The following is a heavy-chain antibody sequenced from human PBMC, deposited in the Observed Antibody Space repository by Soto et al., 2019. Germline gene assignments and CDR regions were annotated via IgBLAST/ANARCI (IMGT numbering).Heavy chain of an antibody. Sequence: ASVKVSCKASGYTFTSYDINWVRQATGQGLEWMGWMNPNSGNTGYAQKFQGRVTMTRNTSISTAYMELSSLRSEDTAVYYCARAPPFTRRLPTPSWFDPWGQGTLVTVSS. CDR3: ARAPPFTRRLPTPSWFDP. CDR1: GYTFTSYD. D-gene: IGHD5-18*01. CDR2: MNPNSGNT. V-gene: IGHV1-8*01. J-gene: IGHJ5*02.